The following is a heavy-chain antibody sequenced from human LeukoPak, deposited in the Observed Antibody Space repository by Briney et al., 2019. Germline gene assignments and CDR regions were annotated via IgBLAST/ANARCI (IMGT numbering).Heavy chain of an antibody. CDR3: ARARGYDSKYYFEY. V-gene: IGHV3-23*01. D-gene: IGHD1-20*01. CDR1: GFTFSSYA. Sequence: GGSLRLSCAASGFTFSSYAMSWVRQAPGKGLEWVSAISGSGGSTYYADSVKGRFTISRDNSKNTLYLQMNSLRAEDTAVYYCARARGYDSKYYFEYWGQGTLVIVSS. CDR2: ISGSGGST. J-gene: IGHJ4*02.